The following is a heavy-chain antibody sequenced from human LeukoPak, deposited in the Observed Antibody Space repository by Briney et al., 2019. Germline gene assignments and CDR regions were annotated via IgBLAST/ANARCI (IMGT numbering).Heavy chain of an antibody. CDR1: GSTFSDYY. CDR2: ISSSGSTI. CDR3: ARPRMKYYYDSSGYYDY. J-gene: IGHJ4*02. V-gene: IGHV3-11*04. D-gene: IGHD3-22*01. Sequence: GGSLRLSCAASGSTFSDYYMSWIRQAPGKGLEWVSYISSSGSTIYYADSVKGRFTISRDNAKNSLYLQMNSLRAEDTAVYYCARPRMKYYYDSSGYYDYWGQGTLVTVSS.